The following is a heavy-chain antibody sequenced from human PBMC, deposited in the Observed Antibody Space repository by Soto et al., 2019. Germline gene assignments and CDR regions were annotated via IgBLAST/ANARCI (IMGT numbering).Heavy chain of an antibody. CDR2: ISANNVYT. CDR3: ARDLEVGSYLYYFDF. CDR1: GFTFTNYY. J-gene: IGHJ4*02. Sequence: GGSLRLSCAASGFTFTNYYISWIRQAPGKGLEWVSYISANNVYTNYADSVKGRFTISRDNGKNSVYLQMNGLRAEDTAVYYCARDLEVGSYLYYFDFWGQGALVTVSS. V-gene: IGHV3-11*06. D-gene: IGHD1-26*01.